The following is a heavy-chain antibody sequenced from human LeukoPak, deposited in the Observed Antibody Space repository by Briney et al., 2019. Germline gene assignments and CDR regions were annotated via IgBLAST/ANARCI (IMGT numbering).Heavy chain of an antibody. V-gene: IGHV3-74*01. CDR1: GFTFTTYG. D-gene: IGHD5-18*01. Sequence: GGSLRLSCAASGFTFTTYGMHWVRQAPGKGLVWVSDMNSDGSMKSYADSVKGRFTISRDNAKNTLYLQMNSLRAEDTAVYYRAGDAVGTANAVWGQGTTVTVSS. CDR2: MNSDGSMK. J-gene: IGHJ6*02. CDR3: AGDAVGTANAV.